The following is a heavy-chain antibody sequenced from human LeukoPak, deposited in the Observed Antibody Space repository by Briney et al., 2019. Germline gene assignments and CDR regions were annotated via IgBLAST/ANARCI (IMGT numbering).Heavy chain of an antibody. J-gene: IGHJ3*02. V-gene: IGHV1-2*02. CDR1: GYTFTAYY. D-gene: IGHD3-22*01. CDR3: AREYYDTSGTKYAFDI. CDR2: IDLDSGGT. Sequence: ASVKVSCKASGYTFTAYYVRWVRQAPGQGLGWVGCIDLDSGGTKSAQRFLGRVTMTRDTSISTASMELSRLRSDDTAVYYCAREYYDTSGTKYAFDIWGQGTMVTVSS.